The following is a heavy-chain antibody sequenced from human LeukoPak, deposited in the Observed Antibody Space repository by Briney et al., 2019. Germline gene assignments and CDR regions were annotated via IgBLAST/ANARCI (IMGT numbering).Heavy chain of an antibody. CDR3: ARGRGYAFGGVITHLDY. V-gene: IGHV4-34*01. Sequence: SETLSLTCAVYGGSFSGYYWSWIRQPPGKGLEWIRESNHSGSTNYNPSLKSRVTISVDTSKNQFSLKLSSVTAADTAVYYCARGRGYAFGGVITHLDYWGQGTLVTVSS. D-gene: IGHD3-16*02. CDR2: SNHSGST. J-gene: IGHJ4*02. CDR1: GGSFSGYY.